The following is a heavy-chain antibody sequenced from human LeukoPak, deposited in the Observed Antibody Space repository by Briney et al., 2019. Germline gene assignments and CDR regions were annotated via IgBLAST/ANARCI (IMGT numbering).Heavy chain of an antibody. J-gene: IGHJ3*02. D-gene: IGHD2-21*02. CDR1: GYTFTSYF. CDR2: INPTGGST. CDR3: ARGRVTATDGFDI. V-gene: IGHV1-46*01. Sequence: ASVKVSCKASGYTFTSYFIHWVRQAPGEGLEWMGIINPTGGSTRYAQKFQGRVTMTRDTSTSTVYMELSSLRSEDTAVYYYARGRVTATDGFDIWGQGTTVIVSS.